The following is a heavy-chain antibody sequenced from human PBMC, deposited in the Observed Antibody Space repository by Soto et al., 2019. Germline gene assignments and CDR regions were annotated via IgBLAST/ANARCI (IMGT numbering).Heavy chain of an antibody. CDR1: GGTFSRYT. Sequence: QVQLVQSGAEVKKPGSSVKVSCKASGGTFSRYTISWVRQAPGQGLEWMGRIIPILGIANYAQKFQGRVTITADKSTSTAYMELSSLRSEDTAVYYCARGLYCSGGSCDDYWGQGTLVTVSS. J-gene: IGHJ4*02. CDR3: ARGLYCSGGSCDDY. CDR2: IIPILGIA. V-gene: IGHV1-69*02. D-gene: IGHD2-15*01.